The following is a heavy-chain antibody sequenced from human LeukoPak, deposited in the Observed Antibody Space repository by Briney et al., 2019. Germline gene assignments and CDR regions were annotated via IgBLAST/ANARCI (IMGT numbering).Heavy chain of an antibody. D-gene: IGHD3-10*01. Sequence: ASVKVSCKASGGTFSSYAISWVRQAPGQGLEWMGGIIPIFGTANYAQKFQGRVTITADESTSTAYMELSSLRSEDTAVYYCARQITMVQGVIIIGRFWSDPWGQGTLVTVSS. J-gene: IGHJ5*02. CDR3: ARQITMVQGVIIIGRFWSDP. CDR2: IIPIFGTA. V-gene: IGHV1-69*13. CDR1: GGTFSSYA.